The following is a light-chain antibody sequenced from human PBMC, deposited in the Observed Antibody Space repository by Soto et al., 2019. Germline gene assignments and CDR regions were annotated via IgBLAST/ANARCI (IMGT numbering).Light chain of an antibody. CDR2: DVS. Sequence: QSVLTQPASVSGSPGRSITISCTGTSSDVGGYNYVSWYQQHPGRAPKFMIYDVSNRPSGVSNRFSGSKSGNTASLTISGLQAEDDADYYCCSYTTTNTRQIVFGTGTKATVL. CDR1: SSDVGGYNY. J-gene: IGLJ1*01. CDR3: CSYTTTNTRQIV. V-gene: IGLV2-14*01.